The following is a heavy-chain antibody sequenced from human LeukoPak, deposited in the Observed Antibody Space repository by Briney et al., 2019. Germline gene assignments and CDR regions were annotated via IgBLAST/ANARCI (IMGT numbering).Heavy chain of an antibody. V-gene: IGHV4-34*01. CDR1: GGSFSGYY. Sequence: SETLSLTCAVYGGSFSGYYWSWIRQPPGKGLEWIGEINHSGSTNYNPSLKSRVTVSVDTSKNQFSLKLSSVTAADTAVYYCAKTYYYDSSGYLRIHDAFDIWGQGTMVTVSS. D-gene: IGHD3-22*01. CDR3: AKTYYYDSSGYLRIHDAFDI. CDR2: INHSGST. J-gene: IGHJ3*02.